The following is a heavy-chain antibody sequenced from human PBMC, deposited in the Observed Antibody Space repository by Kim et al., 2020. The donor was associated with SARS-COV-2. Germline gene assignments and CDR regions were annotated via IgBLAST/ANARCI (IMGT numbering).Heavy chain of an antibody. Sequence: ASVKVSCKASGYTFTSYGISWVRQAPGQGLEWMGWISAYNGNTNYAQKLQGRVTMTTDTSTSTAYMELRSLRSDDTAVYYCARVGSGWYRGDYYYGMDVWGQGTTVTVSS. CDR3: ARVGSGWYRGDYYYGMDV. J-gene: IGHJ6*02. V-gene: IGHV1-18*04. CDR1: GYTFTSYG. D-gene: IGHD6-19*01. CDR2: ISAYNGNT.